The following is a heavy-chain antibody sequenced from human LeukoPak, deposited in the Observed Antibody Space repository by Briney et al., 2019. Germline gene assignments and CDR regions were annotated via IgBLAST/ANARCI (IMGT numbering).Heavy chain of an antibody. CDR1: GGSISSSSYY. D-gene: IGHD3-22*01. V-gene: IGHV4-39*01. Sequence: SETLSLTCTVSGGSISSSSYYWGWIRRPPGKGLEWIGSIYYSGSTYYDPSLKSRVTISVDTSKNQFSLKLSSVTAADTAVYYCASLYKYYYDSSGYYYVTRYFDYWGQGTLVTVSS. CDR3: ASLYKYYYDSSGYYYVTRYFDY. J-gene: IGHJ4*02. CDR2: IYYSGST.